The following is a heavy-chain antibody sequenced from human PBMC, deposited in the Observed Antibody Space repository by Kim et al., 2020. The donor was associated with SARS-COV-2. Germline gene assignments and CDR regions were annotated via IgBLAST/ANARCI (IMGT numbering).Heavy chain of an antibody. V-gene: IGHV1-18*01. CDR1: GYTFTSYG. J-gene: IGHJ4*02. CDR2: ISAYNGNT. CDR3: ARQKLRYFDWPNAPLDDY. Sequence: ASVKVSCKASGYTFTSYGISWVRQAPGQGLEWMGWISAYNGNTNYAQKLQGRVTMTTDTSTSTAYMELRSLRSDDTAVYYCARQKLRYFDWPNAPLDDYWGQGTLVTVSS. D-gene: IGHD3-9*01.